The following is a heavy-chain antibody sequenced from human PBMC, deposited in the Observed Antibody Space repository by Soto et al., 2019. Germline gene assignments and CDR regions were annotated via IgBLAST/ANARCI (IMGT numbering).Heavy chain of an antibody. D-gene: IGHD3-3*01. Sequence: QVQLVQSGAEVKKPGASVKVSCKASGYTFTSYGISWVRQAPGQGLEWMGWISAYNGNTNYAKKLQGRVTMTTDTSTSTAYMELRSLRSDDTAVYYCARSYYDFWSGYYTTPFDYWGQGTLVTVSS. V-gene: IGHV1-18*01. CDR3: ARSYYDFWSGYYTTPFDY. CDR1: GYTFTSYG. CDR2: ISAYNGNT. J-gene: IGHJ4*02.